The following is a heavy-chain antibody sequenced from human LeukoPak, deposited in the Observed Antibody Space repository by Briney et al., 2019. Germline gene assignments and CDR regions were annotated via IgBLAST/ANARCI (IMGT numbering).Heavy chain of an antibody. V-gene: IGHV3-73*01. D-gene: IGHD3-22*01. CDR2: LGSKADNFAT. J-gene: IGHJ4*02. Sequence: GGSLRLSCAASGFTFCDSTFHWVRQASGKGLAWVGRLGSKADNFATTYSASVKGRFTISRDEAKTTVYLQMNSLKTEDTAVYYCLRYYYDSSGYPYLGYWGQGTLVTVSS. CDR3: LRYYYDSSGYPYLGY. CDR1: GFTFCDST.